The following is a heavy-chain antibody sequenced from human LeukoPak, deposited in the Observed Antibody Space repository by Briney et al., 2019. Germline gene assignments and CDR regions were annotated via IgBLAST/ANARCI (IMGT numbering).Heavy chain of an antibody. Sequence: ASVKVSCXASGYTFTSYDINWVRQATGQGLEWMGWMNPNSGNTGYAQKFQGRATMTRNTSISTAYMELSSLRSEDTAVYYCARGLLAAAGLYYYYYYMDVWGKGTTVTVSS. V-gene: IGHV1-8*01. CDR3: ARGLLAAAGLYYYYYYMDV. J-gene: IGHJ6*03. CDR1: GYTFTSYD. D-gene: IGHD6-13*01. CDR2: MNPNSGNT.